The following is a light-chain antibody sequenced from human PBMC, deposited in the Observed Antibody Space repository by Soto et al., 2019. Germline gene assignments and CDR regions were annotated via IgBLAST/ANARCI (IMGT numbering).Light chain of an antibody. CDR2: DAS. CDR1: QSINNRH. CDR3: QQFGSSPGFS. V-gene: IGKV3-20*01. J-gene: IGKJ3*01. Sequence: EIVLTQSPGTLSLSPGERATLSCRASQSINNRHLAWYQQKPGQAPRLLIYDASSRATGIPDRFSGSGSGTDFTLTISRLEPEDFAVYYCQQFGSSPGFSFGPGTKVDIK.